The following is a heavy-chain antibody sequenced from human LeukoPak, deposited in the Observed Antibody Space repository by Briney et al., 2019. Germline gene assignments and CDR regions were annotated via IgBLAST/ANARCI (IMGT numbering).Heavy chain of an antibody. J-gene: IGHJ3*02. CDR1: GFTFSSYE. Sequence: GGSLRLSCAASGFTFSSYEMNWVRQAPGKGLEWVSYLSTSGSTIYYADSVKGRFTISRDNAKNSLYLQMNSLRAEDTAVYYCARGDIQLWLTSAVLADAFDIWGQGTMVTVSS. V-gene: IGHV3-48*03. CDR3: ARGDIQLWLTSAVLADAFDI. CDR2: LSTSGSTI. D-gene: IGHD5-18*01.